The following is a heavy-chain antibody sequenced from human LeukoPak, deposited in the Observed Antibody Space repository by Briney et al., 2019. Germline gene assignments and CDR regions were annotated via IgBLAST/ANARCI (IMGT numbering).Heavy chain of an antibody. D-gene: IGHD3-10*01. CDR1: GGSISSGGYS. J-gene: IGHJ5*02. Sequence: SQTLSLTCAVSGGSISSGGYSWSWIRQPPGKGLEWIGYIYHSGSTYYNPSLKSRVTISVDRSKNQFSLKLSSVTAADTAVYYCARGTRRGDYYGSGSPRHFDPWGQGALVTVSS. CDR3: ARGTRRGDYYGSGSPRHFDP. CDR2: IYHSGST. V-gene: IGHV4-30-2*01.